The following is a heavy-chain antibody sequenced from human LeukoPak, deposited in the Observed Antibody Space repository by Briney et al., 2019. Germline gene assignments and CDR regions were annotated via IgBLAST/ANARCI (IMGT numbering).Heavy chain of an antibody. CDR2: ISWNSGSI. D-gene: IGHD3-3*01. CDR1: GFTFDDYA. Sequence: GGSLRLSCAASGFTFDDYAMHWVRQAPGKGLEWVSGISWNSGSIGYADSVKGRFTISRDNSKNTLYLQMNSLRAEDTAVYYCARDPQYYDFWSGYGCWGQGTLVTVSS. J-gene: IGHJ4*02. CDR3: ARDPQYYDFWSGYGC. V-gene: IGHV3-9*01.